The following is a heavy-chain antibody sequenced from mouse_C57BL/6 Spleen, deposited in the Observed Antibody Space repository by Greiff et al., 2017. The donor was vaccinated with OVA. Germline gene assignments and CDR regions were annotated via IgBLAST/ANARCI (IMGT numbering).Heavy chain of an antibody. V-gene: IGHV5-17*01. CDR1: GFTFSDYG. CDR3: VRRPTGPWYFDV. CDR2: ISSGSSTI. Sequence: EVMLVESGGGLVKPGGSLKLSCAASGFTFSDYGMHWVRQAPEKGLEWVAYISSGSSTIYYADTVKGRFTITRDNAENTLFLQMTSLRSGDTAMYYCVRRPTGPWYFDVWGKGTTVTVSS. J-gene: IGHJ1*03. D-gene: IGHD4-1*02.